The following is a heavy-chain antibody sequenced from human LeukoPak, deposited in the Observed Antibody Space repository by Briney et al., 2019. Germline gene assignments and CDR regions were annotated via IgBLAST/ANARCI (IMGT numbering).Heavy chain of an antibody. CDR2: VSGSGITT. J-gene: IGHJ5*02. V-gene: IGHV3-23*01. CDR3: AKYGGSSATVNWFDP. CDR1: GFTFSSYA. Sequence: GGSLRLSCVASGFTFSSYAMSWVRQAPGKGLEWVSVVSGSGITTYYADSVKGRFTISRDNSKNTLYLQMNSLRAEDTAVCYCAKYGGSSATVNWFDPWGQGTLVTVSS. D-gene: IGHD1-26*01.